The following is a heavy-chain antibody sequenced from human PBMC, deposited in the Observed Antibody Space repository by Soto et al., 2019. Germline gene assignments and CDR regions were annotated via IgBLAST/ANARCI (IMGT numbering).Heavy chain of an antibody. V-gene: IGHV1-18*01. Sequence: ASVKVSCEASGYTFTSYGISWVRQAPGQGLEWMGWISAYTGNANYAQKLQGRVTMTTDPSTSTAYRELRSLRSDDTAVYYCARWGCSGGSCYPFTFDPWGQGTLVTVSS. J-gene: IGHJ5*02. CDR3: ARWGCSGGSCYPFTFDP. CDR1: GYTFTSYG. D-gene: IGHD2-15*01. CDR2: ISAYTGNA.